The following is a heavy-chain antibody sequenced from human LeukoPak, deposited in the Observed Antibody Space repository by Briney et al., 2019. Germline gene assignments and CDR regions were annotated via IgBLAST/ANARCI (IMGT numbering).Heavy chain of an antibody. V-gene: IGHV4-39*07. Sequence: SETLSLTCTVSGGSISSSSYYWGWIRQPPGKGLEWIGSIYYSGSTYYNPSLKSRVTISVDTSKNQFSLKLSSVTAADTAVYYCARGIVLVVYAPFDYYFDYWGQGTLVTVSS. CDR1: GGSISSSSYY. J-gene: IGHJ4*02. CDR2: IYYSGST. D-gene: IGHD2-8*01. CDR3: ARGIVLVVYAPFDYYFDY.